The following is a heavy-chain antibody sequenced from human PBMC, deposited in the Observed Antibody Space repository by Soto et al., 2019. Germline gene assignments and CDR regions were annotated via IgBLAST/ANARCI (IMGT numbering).Heavy chain of an antibody. D-gene: IGHD2-2*01. Sequence: SETLSLTCTVPGDSISGGASFWSWIRQPPRKGLEWIANVYYSGNSYYNPSLKSRLTISVDTTKNQFSLQLKSMTAADTAVYYCAKLSCTSSTCYFPGWFDPWGQGTLVTVPQ. CDR3: AKLSCTSSTCYFPGWFDP. V-gene: IGHV4-31*03. J-gene: IGHJ5*02. CDR1: GDSISGGASF. CDR2: VYYSGNS.